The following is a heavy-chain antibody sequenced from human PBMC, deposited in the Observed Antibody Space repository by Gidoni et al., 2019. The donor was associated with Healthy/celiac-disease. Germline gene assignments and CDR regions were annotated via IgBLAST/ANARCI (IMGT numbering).Heavy chain of an antibody. V-gene: IGHV3-23*01. CDR1: GFTFSSFA. D-gene: IGHD2-2*01. CDR2: ISGSGGRT. CDR3: ATLKSQYQLLY. Sequence: EVQLLESGGCLVQPGGSLRLSCSASGFTFSSFAMSWVRKALGKGLEWVSSISGSGGRTYYADSVKGRFTIYRDNSKNTLYLQMNSLRAEDTAVYYWATLKSQYQLLYWGQGTLVTVSS. J-gene: IGHJ4*02.